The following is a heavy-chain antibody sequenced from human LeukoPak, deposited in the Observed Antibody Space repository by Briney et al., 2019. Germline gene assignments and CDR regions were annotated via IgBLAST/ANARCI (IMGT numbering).Heavy chain of an antibody. J-gene: IGHJ3*02. CDR2: IYYSGST. CDR3: ARCGYSSSWCEPWAFDI. CDR1: GGSISSSSYY. D-gene: IGHD6-13*01. Sequence: PSETLSLTCTVSGGSISSSSYYWGWIRQPPGKGLEWIGSIYYSGSTYYNPSLKSRVTISVDTSKNQFSLKLSSVTAADTAVYYCARCGYSSSWCEPWAFDIWGQGTMVTVSS. V-gene: IGHV4-39*01.